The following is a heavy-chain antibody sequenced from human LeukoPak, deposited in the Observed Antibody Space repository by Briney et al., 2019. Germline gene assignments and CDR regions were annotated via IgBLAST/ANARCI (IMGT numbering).Heavy chain of an antibody. CDR3: ARGEIVVGSYYYYGMDV. Sequence: PSETLSLTCTVSGGSISSYYWSWIRQPPGKGLEGVGYFYYSGSTNYNPSLKSRVTISVDTSKNQFSLKLSSVTAADTAVYYCARGEIVVGSYYYYGMDVWGQGTTVTVSS. V-gene: IGHV4-59*01. J-gene: IGHJ6*02. CDR1: GGSISSYY. CDR2: FYYSGST. D-gene: IGHD2-21*01.